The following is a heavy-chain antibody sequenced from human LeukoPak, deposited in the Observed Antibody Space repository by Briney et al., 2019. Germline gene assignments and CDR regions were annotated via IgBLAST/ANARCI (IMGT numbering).Heavy chain of an antibody. V-gene: IGHV1-18*04. J-gene: IGHJ6*03. CDR3: ARVSSWDPLYYYYYYMDV. Sequence: GASVKVSCKASGSTFTDCYMHWVRQAPGQGLEWMGWISAYNGNTNYAQKLQGRVTMTTDTSTSTAYMELRSLRSDDTAVYYCARVSSWDPLYYYYYYMDVWGKGTTVTVSS. CDR1: GSTFTDCY. D-gene: IGHD6-13*01. CDR2: ISAYNGNT.